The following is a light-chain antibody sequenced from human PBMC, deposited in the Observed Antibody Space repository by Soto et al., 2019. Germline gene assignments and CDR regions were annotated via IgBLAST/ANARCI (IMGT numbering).Light chain of an antibody. CDR2: AAS. CDR1: QSISNH. V-gene: IGKV1-39*01. CDR3: RQSYSSPPT. Sequence: DIQMTQSPSSLSASVEDRVIITCRASQSISNHLNWYQQKPEKAPKLLIFAASSLQSGVPSRFSGSRSGPDFTLTISSLQPEDFATYYCRQSYSSPPTFGQGTKVDIK. J-gene: IGKJ1*01.